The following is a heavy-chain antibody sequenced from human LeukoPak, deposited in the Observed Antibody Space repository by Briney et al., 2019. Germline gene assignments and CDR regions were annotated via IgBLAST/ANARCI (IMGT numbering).Heavy chain of an antibody. CDR1: GGSFSGYY. D-gene: IGHD6-13*01. CDR3: ARAAATYDAFDI. V-gene: IGHV4-34*01. CDR2: INHSGST. J-gene: IGHJ3*02. Sequence: SETLSLTCAVYGGSFSGYYWSWIRQPPGKGLEWIGEINHSGSTNYNPSLKSRVTISVDTSKNQFSLKLSSVTAADTAVYYCARAAATYDAFDIWGQGTMVTVSS.